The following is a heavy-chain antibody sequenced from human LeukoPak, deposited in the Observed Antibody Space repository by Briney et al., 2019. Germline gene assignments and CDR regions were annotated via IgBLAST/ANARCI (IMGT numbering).Heavy chain of an antibody. CDR2: ISSSSSYI. D-gene: IGHD3-10*01. CDR3: AKAKWFGESPFDY. V-gene: IGHV3-21*04. J-gene: IGHJ4*02. CDR1: GFTFSSYS. Sequence: GGSLRLSCAASGFTFSSYSMNWVRQAPGKGLEWVSSISSSSSYIYYADSVKGRFTISRDNAKNSLYLQMSSLRAEDTAVYYCAKAKWFGESPFDYWGQGSLVTVSS.